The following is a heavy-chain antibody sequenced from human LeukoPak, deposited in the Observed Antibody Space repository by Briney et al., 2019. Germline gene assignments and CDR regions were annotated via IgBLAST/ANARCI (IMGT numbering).Heavy chain of an antibody. D-gene: IGHD3-9*01. CDR1: NYTFTTYG. V-gene: IGHV1-18*01. Sequence: ASVKVSCKASNYTFTTYGNSWMRQAPAQDFEWVGWISAYNGHTYYVQKFRDRMTMTTDTSTSTAYLELRSLTSDDTAVYYCARSPPTGYLYFFDYWGQGTLVTVSS. J-gene: IGHJ4*02. CDR3: ARSPPTGYLYFFDY. CDR2: ISAYNGHT.